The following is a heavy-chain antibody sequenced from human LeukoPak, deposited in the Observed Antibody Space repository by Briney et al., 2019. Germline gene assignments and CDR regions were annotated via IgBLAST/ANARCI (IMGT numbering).Heavy chain of an antibody. CDR2: IIPILGIA. D-gene: IGHD6-13*01. CDR1: GGTFSSYA. J-gene: IGHJ4*02. CDR3: ARESSSNWSNFDY. V-gene: IGHV1-69*04. Sequence: ASVKVSCKASGGTFSSYAISWVRQAPGQGLEWMGRIIPILGIANYAQKFQGRVTITADKSTSTAYMELSSLRSEDTAVYYCARESSSNWSNFDYWGQGTLVTVSS.